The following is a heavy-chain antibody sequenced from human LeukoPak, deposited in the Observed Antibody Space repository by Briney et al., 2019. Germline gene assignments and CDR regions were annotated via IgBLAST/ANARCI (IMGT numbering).Heavy chain of an antibody. D-gene: IGHD3-9*01. CDR3: TRGYLEWFYFDY. CDR2: IKQDGTER. V-gene: IGHV3-7*01. CDR1: GFTFTTSW. Sequence: GGSLRLSCAASGFTFTTSWMSWVRQAPGKGLEWVANIKQDGTERYYVGSVKGRFTISRDNAKNTLYLQMISLRAEDTAVYYCTRGYLEWFYFDYWGQGTLVTVSS. J-gene: IGHJ4*02.